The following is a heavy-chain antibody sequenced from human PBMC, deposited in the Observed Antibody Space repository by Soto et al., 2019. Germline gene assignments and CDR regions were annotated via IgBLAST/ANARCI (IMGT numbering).Heavy chain of an antibody. Sequence: QVQLQQSGPGLVKPSETLSLTCTVSSGPSSSHNWGWIRQSPGRGLEWIGYVYNTGGTSYNPSLKRPVTISADTSANHISLTLSSVTAADPAIYYCVRQGIGSLHGLVDVWGQGTTVSVSS. J-gene: IGHJ6*02. CDR3: VRQGIGSLHGLVDV. V-gene: IGHV4-59*08. D-gene: IGHD1-26*01. CDR1: SGPSSSHN. CDR2: VYNTGGT.